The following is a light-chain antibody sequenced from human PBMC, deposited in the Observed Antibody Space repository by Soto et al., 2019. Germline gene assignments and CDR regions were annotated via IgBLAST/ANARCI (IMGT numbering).Light chain of an antibody. V-gene: IGKV3-20*01. J-gene: IGKJ2*01. CDR3: HQYGSSFWT. CDR2: DAV. CDR1: QSVTGTN. Sequence: IVLTQSPVTLSLSPGEGATLSCRASQSVTGTNVAWYQQRAGQAPMRLISDAVRRATGIPDRVSGSGSGTDFTLTISRLQTEEFAVDYCHQYGSSFWTFGQGTKVE.